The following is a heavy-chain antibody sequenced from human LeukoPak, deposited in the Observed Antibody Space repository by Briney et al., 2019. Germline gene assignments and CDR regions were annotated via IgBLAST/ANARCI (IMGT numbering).Heavy chain of an antibody. D-gene: IGHD3-3*01. Sequence: ASVKVSCKASGYTFTSYDINWVRQATGQGLEWMGWMNPNSGNTGYAQKFQGRVTITRNTSISTAYMELSSLRSEDTAVYYCARGGRCITIFGVVIDYYFDYWGQGTLVTVSS. V-gene: IGHV1-8*03. CDR2: MNPNSGNT. CDR3: ARGGRCITIFGVVIDYYFDY. CDR1: GYTFTSYD. J-gene: IGHJ4*02.